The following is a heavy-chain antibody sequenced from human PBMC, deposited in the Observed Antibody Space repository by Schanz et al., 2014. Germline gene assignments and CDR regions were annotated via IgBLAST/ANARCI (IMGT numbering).Heavy chain of an antibody. CDR3: AKDAENTAMITDYFDY. Sequence: EVHLLESGGGLVPPGGSLRLSCAASGFTFSSYAMSWVRQAPGKGLEWVSAINTGVNTYYADSVRGRFTMSRDNSKNTLYLQMNSLRAEDTAVYYCAKDAENTAMITDYFDYWGQGTLVTVSS. CDR2: INTGVNT. CDR1: GFTFSSYA. D-gene: IGHD5-18*01. J-gene: IGHJ4*02. V-gene: IGHV3-23*01.